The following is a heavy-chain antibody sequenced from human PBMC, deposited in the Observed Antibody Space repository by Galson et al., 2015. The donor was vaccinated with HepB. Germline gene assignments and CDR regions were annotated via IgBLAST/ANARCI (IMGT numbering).Heavy chain of an antibody. V-gene: IGHV3-23*01. CDR3: ATYSFWSREIFIDS. J-gene: IGHJ4*02. D-gene: IGHD3-3*01. CDR1: GFRFSNYA. CDR2: IDADGGDT. Sequence: SLRLSCAASGFRFSNYAMRWVRQAPGKGLDWVSAIDADGGDTYYSGSVKGRFTISRDNIHNMLNLQLNSLRAEDTAIYFCATYSFWSREIFIDSWGPGALVTVSS.